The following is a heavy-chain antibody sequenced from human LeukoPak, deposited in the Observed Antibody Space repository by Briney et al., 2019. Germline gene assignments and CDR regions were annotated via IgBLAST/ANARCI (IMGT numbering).Heavy chain of an antibody. D-gene: IGHD3-3*01. V-gene: IGHV3-21*01. CDR2: ISSSSSYI. CDR3: ARDVRGYDFWSGYSYYGMDV. Sequence: GGSLRLSCAASGFTFSSYSMNWVRQAPGKGLEWVPSISSSSSYIYYADSVKGRFTISRDNAKNSLYLQMNSLRDEDTAVYYCARDVRGYDFWSGYSYYGMDVWGQGTTVTVSS. J-gene: IGHJ6*02. CDR1: GFTFSSYS.